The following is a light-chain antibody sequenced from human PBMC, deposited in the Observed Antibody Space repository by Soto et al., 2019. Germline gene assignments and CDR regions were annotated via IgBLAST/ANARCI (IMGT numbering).Light chain of an antibody. CDR2: EGS. CDR3: CSYAGSSSDV. CDR1: SSDVGSYNL. J-gene: IGLJ1*01. Sequence: QSALTQPASVSGSPGQSITISCTGTSSDVGSYNLVSWYQQHPGKAPKLMIYEGSKRPSGVSNRFSGSKSGNTASLTISGLQAEDAADYYCCSYAGSSSDVFGTGTKLTVL. V-gene: IGLV2-23*01.